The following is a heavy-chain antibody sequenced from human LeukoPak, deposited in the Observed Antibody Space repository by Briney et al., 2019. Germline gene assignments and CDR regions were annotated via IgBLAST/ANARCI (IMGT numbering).Heavy chain of an antibody. Sequence: ASVKVSCKASGYTFTSYDINWVRQATGQGLEWMGWMNPNSGNTGYAQKFQGRVTITRNTFISTADMELSSLRSEDTAVYYCARARGGVVVVAASKSYYYYYMDVWGKGTTVTVSS. V-gene: IGHV1-8*03. CDR3: ARARGGVVVVAASKSYYYYYMDV. D-gene: IGHD2-15*01. CDR2: MNPNSGNT. J-gene: IGHJ6*03. CDR1: GYTFTSYD.